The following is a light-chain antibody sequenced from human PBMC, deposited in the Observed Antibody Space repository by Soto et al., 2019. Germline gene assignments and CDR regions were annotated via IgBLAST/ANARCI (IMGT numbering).Light chain of an antibody. V-gene: IGLV7-46*01. J-gene: IGLJ3*02. CDR2: DTS. CDR1: TGAVTSGHY. CDR3: LLSYSGANGV. Sequence: QAVVTQEPSLTVSPGGTVTLTCGYSTGAVTSGHYPYWFQQKPGQAPRTLIYDTSNKHSWTPARFSGSLLGGKAALTLSGAQPEDEAEYYCLLSYSGANGVFGGGTKLTVL.